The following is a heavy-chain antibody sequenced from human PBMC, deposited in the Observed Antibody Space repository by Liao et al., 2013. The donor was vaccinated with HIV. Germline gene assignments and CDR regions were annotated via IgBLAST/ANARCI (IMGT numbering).Heavy chain of an antibody. J-gene: IGHJ4*02. V-gene: IGHV4-34*01. CDR2: VNHSGST. D-gene: IGHD3-10*01. CDR1: GGSFSNFF. CDR3: ARVKGTFTMVRGVHFDY. Sequence: QVQLQQWGAGLLKPSETLSLTCGVYGGSFSNFFWSWIRQPPGKGLEWIGEVNHSGSTNYNASLKSRVTLSVDTSKNQFSLKLTSVTAADTAVYYCARVKGTFTMVRGVHFDYWGQGTLVTVSS.